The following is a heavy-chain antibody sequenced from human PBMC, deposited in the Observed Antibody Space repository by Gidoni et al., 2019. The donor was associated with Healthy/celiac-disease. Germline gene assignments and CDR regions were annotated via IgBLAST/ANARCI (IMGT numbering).Heavy chain of an antibody. CDR3: ARDLLHYGDYGS. Sequence: EVQLVESGGGLVQPGGSLRLSCAASGFTFSSYSMNWVRQAPGKGLEWGSYISSSSSTIYYADSVKGRFTISRDNAKNSLYLQMNSLRAEDTAVYYCARDLLHYGDYGSWGQGTLVTVSS. CDR1: GFTFSSYS. CDR2: ISSSSSTI. V-gene: IGHV3-48*01. D-gene: IGHD4-17*01. J-gene: IGHJ4*02.